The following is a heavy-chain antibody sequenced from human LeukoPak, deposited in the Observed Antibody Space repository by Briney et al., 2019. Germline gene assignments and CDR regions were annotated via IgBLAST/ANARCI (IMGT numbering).Heavy chain of an antibody. V-gene: IGHV7-4-1*02. CDR2: INTNTGNP. Sequence: ASVKVSCKASGYTFTSNAMNWVRQAPGQGLECMGWINTNTGNPTYAQGFTGRFVFSLDTSVSTAYLQISSLKAEDTAVYYCARLTGNHYYFYYMDVWGKGTTVTVSS. CDR3: ARLTGNHYYFYYMDV. J-gene: IGHJ6*03. D-gene: IGHD2-8*02. CDR1: GYTFTSNA.